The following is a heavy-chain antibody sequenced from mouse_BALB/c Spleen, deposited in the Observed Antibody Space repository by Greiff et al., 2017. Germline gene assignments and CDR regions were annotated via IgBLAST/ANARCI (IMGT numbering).Heavy chain of an antibody. D-gene: IGHD2-4*01. CDR2: INSNGGST. CDR1: GFTFSSYG. CDR3: ARPLRYDYDGLAY. J-gene: IGHJ3*01. Sequence: EVQVVESGGGLVQPGGSLKLSCAASGFTFSSYGMSWVRQTPDKRLELVATINSNGGSTYYPDSVKGRFTISRDNAKNTLFLQMTSLRSEDTAMYYCARPLRYDYDGLAYWGQGTLVTVSA. V-gene: IGHV5-6-3*01.